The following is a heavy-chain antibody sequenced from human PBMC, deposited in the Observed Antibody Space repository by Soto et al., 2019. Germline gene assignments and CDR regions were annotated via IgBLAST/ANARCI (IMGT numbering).Heavy chain of an antibody. CDR1: GYTFTSYD. J-gene: IGHJ6*03. V-gene: IGHV1-8*01. Sequence: ASVKVSCKASGYTFTSYDINWVRQATGQGLEWMGWMNPNSGNTGYAQKFQGRVTMTRNTSISTAYMELSSLISEDTAVYYCARALYYYYYMDVWGKGTTVTVSS. CDR3: ARALYYYYYMDV. CDR2: MNPNSGNT.